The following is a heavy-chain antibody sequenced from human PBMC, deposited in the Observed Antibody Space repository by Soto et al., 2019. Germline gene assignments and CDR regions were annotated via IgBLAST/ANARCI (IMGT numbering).Heavy chain of an antibody. CDR3: ARYSSSSEGNWFDP. D-gene: IGHD6-6*01. CDR1: GGTFSSYA. CDR2: IIPIFGTA. Sequence: VASVKVSCKASGGTFSSYAISWVRQAPGQGLEWMGGIIPIFGTANYAQKFQGRVTITADESTSTAYMELSSLRSEDTAVYYCARYSSSSEGNWFDPWGQGTLVTVSS. V-gene: IGHV1-69*13. J-gene: IGHJ5*02.